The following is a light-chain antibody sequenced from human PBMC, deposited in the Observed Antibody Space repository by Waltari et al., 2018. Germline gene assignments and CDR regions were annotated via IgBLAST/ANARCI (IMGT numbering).Light chain of an antibody. CDR3: MQTTHSPRT. Sequence: DVVMTQSPLSLSVSLGQPASISCRSSQSLVHSDGNTYLNRFQQRPGQSPRRLIYKVSRRESGVPDRFSGSGSGTDFTLKISRVEAEDVGVYYCMQTTHSPRTFGQGTKVEI. CDR1: QSLVHSDGNTY. V-gene: IGKV2-30*02. J-gene: IGKJ1*01. CDR2: KVS.